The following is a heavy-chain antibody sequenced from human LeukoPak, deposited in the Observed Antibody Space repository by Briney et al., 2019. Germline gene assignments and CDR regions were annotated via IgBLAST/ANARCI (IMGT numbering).Heavy chain of an antibody. J-gene: IGHJ5*02. CDR1: GYTFTSYG. D-gene: IGHD3-10*01. Sequence: ASVKVSCKASGYTFTSYGISWVRQAPGQGLEWMGWISAYNGNTNYAQKLQGRVTMTTDTSTSTAYMELRSLRSDDTAVYYCARRELWFGEFSFDPWGQGTLVTVSS. V-gene: IGHV1-18*01. CDR3: ARRELWFGEFSFDP. CDR2: ISAYNGNT.